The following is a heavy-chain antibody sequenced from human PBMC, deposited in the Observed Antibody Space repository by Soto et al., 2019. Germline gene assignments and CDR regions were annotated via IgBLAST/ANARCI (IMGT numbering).Heavy chain of an antibody. V-gene: IGHV4-59*01. CDR2: IYYSGNT. CDR1: GGPISNNY. J-gene: IGHJ5*02. CDR3: ARGGWYNDH. D-gene: IGHD6-19*01. Sequence: PSETLSLTCTVSGGPISNNYWSWIRQPPEKGLERIGYIYYSGNTNYNPSLKSRVTISVDTSKNQFSLKLSSVTAADTAVYYCARGGWYNDHWGRGTLVTVSS.